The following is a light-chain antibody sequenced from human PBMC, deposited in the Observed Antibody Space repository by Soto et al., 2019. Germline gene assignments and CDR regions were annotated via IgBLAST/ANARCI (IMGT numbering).Light chain of an antibody. J-gene: IGLJ1*01. V-gene: IGLV2-14*01. CDR2: EVS. CDR3: NSCTSTYTGV. CDR1: SSDVGGYNY. Sequence: QSALTQPASVSGSPGQSITISCTGTSSDVGGYNYVSWYQQHPGKAPKLMIYEVSNRPSGVSNRFSGSKSGNTASLTISGLQAEDEADYYSNSCTSTYTGVFGTGTKLTVL.